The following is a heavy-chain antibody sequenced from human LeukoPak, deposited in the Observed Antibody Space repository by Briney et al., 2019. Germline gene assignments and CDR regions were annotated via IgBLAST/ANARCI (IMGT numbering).Heavy chain of an antibody. CDR1: GYTFTNYA. D-gene: IGHD5-24*01. CDR2: INPANGYT. V-gene: IGHV1-3*03. CDR3: AIRDGHTDH. J-gene: IGHJ4*02. Sequence: GASVKVSCKTSGYTFTNYAMHWVRQAPGQTIQWLAWINPANGYTRYSQHFQDRVTVSSDTSADPAYMELSSLRSEDKAIYYCAIRDGHTDHWGQGTPVTVSS.